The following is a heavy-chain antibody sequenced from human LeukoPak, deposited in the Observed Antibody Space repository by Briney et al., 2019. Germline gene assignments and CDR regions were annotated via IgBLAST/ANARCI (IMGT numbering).Heavy chain of an antibody. CDR1: GFTFGDYA. J-gene: IGHJ6*02. V-gene: IGHV3-49*03. CDR3: TRLGYSGSYYYYYGMDV. Sequence: GGSLRLSCTASGFTFGDYAMSWFRQAPGKGLEWVGFIRSKAYGGTTEYAASVKGRFTISRDDSKSIAYLQMNSLKTEDTAVYYCTRLGYSGSYYYYYGMDVWGQGTTVTVSS. D-gene: IGHD1-26*01. CDR2: IRSKAYGGTT.